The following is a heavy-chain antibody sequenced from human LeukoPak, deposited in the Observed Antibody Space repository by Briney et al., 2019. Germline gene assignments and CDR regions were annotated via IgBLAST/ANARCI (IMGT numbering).Heavy chain of an antibody. D-gene: IGHD3-22*01. J-gene: IGHJ4*02. CDR3: AKSDYDTRPYYLDY. V-gene: IGHV3-23*01. CDR1: GFTFSSYA. Sequence: GGSLRLSCAASGFTFSSYAMTWVRQAPGKGLEWVSGISGSGGSTYYADSVEGRFTISRDNSKNTLYLQMNSLRAEDTAVYYCAKSDYDTRPYYLDYWGQGTLVTVSS. CDR2: ISGSGGST.